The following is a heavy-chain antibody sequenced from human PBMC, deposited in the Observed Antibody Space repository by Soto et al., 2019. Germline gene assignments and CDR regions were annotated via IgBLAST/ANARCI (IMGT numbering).Heavy chain of an antibody. D-gene: IGHD6-13*01. CDR1: GGTRNKHA. CDR3: ARGGTSGWLKGAYDV. CDR2: IIPMFGIP. V-gene: IGHV1-69*01. J-gene: IGHJ3*01. Sequence: QVQLVQSGAEVKKPGSSVKVSCKASGGTRNKHAITWVLRAPGQGLEWLGGIIPMFGIPNYPQKFQGRVTITADDSTNTSHMELHSLTSDDTAVYYCARGGTSGWLKGAYDVWGQGTMVTVSS.